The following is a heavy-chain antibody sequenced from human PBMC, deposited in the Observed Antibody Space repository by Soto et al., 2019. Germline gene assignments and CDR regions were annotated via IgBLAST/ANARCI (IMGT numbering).Heavy chain of an antibody. Sequence: QVQLVESGGGVVQPGRSLRLSCAASGFTFSDYTIHWVRQAPGKGLEWVALISYDATSKYYADSVKCRFTISRDNSKNTLYMQMNSLTAEETAVYYCARAVTRDFDYWGQGTLVTVSS. CDR3: ARAVTRDFDY. D-gene: IGHD4-17*01. J-gene: IGHJ4*02. V-gene: IGHV3-30-3*01. CDR1: GFTFSDYT. CDR2: ISYDATSK.